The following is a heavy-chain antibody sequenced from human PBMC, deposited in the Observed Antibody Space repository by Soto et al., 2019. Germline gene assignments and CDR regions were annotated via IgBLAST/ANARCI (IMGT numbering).Heavy chain of an antibody. Sequence: QGQLVQSGPEVKKPGASVKVSCKASGYTFTRYGISWVRQAPGHGLEWMGWISGYNGDTNYAQKVQGRVTMTIDTSTSTAYMELRSLTSDDTAIYYCAKNGQLPYYDYGMDVWGQGTTVTVSS. CDR2: ISGYNGDT. J-gene: IGHJ6*02. CDR1: GYTFTRYG. V-gene: IGHV1-18*01. D-gene: IGHD1-1*01. CDR3: AKNGQLPYYDYGMDV.